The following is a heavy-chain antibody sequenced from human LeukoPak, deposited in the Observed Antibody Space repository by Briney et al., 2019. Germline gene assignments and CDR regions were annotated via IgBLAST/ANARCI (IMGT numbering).Heavy chain of an antibody. CDR2: ISGSGGST. Sequence: GGSLRLSCAASGFTFSSYAMSWVRQAPGKGLEWVSGISGSGGSTYYADSVKGRFTISRDNSKNTLYLQMNSLRAEDTAVYYCAKGRRFLEWLSPIDYWGQGTLVTVSS. D-gene: IGHD3-3*01. CDR3: AKGRRFLEWLSPIDY. CDR1: GFTFSSYA. J-gene: IGHJ4*02. V-gene: IGHV3-23*01.